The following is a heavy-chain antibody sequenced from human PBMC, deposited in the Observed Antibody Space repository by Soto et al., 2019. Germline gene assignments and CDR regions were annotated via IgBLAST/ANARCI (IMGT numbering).Heavy chain of an antibody. CDR1: GFTFSSYS. D-gene: IGHD2-15*01. CDR3: ARARTYCSGGSCYSSVYYYYMDV. V-gene: IGHV3-21*01. Sequence: EVQLVESGGGLVKPGGSLRLSCAASGFTFSSYSMNWVRQAPGKGLEWVSSISSSSSYIYYADSVKGRFTISRDNAKNSLYLQMNSLRAEDTAVYYCARARTYCSGGSCYSSVYYYYMDVWGKGTTVTVSS. J-gene: IGHJ6*03. CDR2: ISSSSSYI.